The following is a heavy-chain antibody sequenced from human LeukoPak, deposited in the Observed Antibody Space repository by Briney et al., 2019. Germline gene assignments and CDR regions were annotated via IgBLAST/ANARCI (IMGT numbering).Heavy chain of an antibody. J-gene: IGHJ4*02. V-gene: IGHV3-30*04. CDR2: ISYDGSNK. D-gene: IGHD6-19*01. Sequence: PGRSLRLSCAASGFTFNSYSLHWVRQAPGKGLEWVAVISYDGSNKFYADSVKGQFTISRDNSKNTLYLQMNSLRAEDTAVYYCARDSKDSEQWLNSFVYWGQGTLVTVSS. CDR3: ARDSKDSEQWLNSFVY. CDR1: GFTFNSYS.